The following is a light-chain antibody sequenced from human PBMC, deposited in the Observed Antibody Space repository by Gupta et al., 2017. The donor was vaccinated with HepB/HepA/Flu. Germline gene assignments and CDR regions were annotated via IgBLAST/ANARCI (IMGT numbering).Light chain of an antibody. V-gene: IGKV4-1*01. CDR1: QSVLYDPNNKNH. CDR2: WAS. CDR3: QQSWNTPIT. Sequence: DIVLTQSPESLTVSLGERATVICRSSQSVLYDPNNKNHLAWYQVRPGQSPKMLIYWASVRESGVPDRFSGSGSGSAFTLTISDLQAEDVGIYYCQQSWNTPITFGQGTRLEI. J-gene: IGKJ5*01.